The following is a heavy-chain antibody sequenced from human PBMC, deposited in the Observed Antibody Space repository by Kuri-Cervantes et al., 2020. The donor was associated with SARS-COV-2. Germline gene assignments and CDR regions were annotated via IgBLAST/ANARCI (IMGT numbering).Heavy chain of an antibody. D-gene: IGHD6-13*01. CDR2: IYHSGST. Sequence: ESLKISCAVSGYSISSGYYWGWIRQPPGKGLEWIGSIYHSGSTYYNPSLKSRVTISVDTSKNQFSLKLSSVTAADTAVYYCAALKREYSSSWYIDYWGQGTLVTVSS. CDR1: GYSISSGYY. V-gene: IGHV4-38-2*01. CDR3: AALKREYSSSWYIDY. J-gene: IGHJ4*02.